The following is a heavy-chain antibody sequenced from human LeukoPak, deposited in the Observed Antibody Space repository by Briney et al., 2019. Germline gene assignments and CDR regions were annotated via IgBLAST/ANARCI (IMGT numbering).Heavy chain of an antibody. CDR2: ISSSSSYI. D-gene: IGHD2-21*02. CDR1: GFTFSSYS. J-gene: IGHJ4*02. CDR3: ARVLAYCGGDCYSGSDY. Sequence: PGGSLRLSCAASGFTFSSYSMNWVRQAPGKGLEWVSSISSSSSYIYYADSVKGRFTISRDNAKNSQYLQMNSLRAEDTAVYYCARVLAYCGGDCYSGSDYWGQGTLVTVSS. V-gene: IGHV3-21*01.